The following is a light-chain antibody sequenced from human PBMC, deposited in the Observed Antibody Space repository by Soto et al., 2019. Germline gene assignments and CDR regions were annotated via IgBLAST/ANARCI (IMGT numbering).Light chain of an antibody. Sequence: EIVLTQSPGALSFSPREKATLSCRASQSVSSSYLAWYQQKPGQAPRLLIYGASSRATGIPDRFSGSGSGTDFTLTISRLEPEDFAVYYCQQHGTFGQGTKVDIK. CDR3: QQHGT. CDR2: GAS. CDR1: QSVSSSY. J-gene: IGKJ1*01. V-gene: IGKV3-20*01.